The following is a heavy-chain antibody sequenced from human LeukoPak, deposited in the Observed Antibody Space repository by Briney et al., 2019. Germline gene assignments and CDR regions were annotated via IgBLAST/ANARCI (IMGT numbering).Heavy chain of an antibody. CDR2: IAYDGSSK. CDR1: GFRFGSNG. CDR3: AKDPRGGYAYGYFDS. D-gene: IGHD5-18*01. J-gene: IGHJ4*02. V-gene: IGHV3-33*05. Sequence: GGSLRLSCAASGFRFGSNGMHWVRQTPDKGLEWVAAIAYDGSSKYYGDSLKGRFTISRDNPNNMVFLHMNSLRADDTALYYCAKDPRGGYAYGYFDSWGQGALVIVSS.